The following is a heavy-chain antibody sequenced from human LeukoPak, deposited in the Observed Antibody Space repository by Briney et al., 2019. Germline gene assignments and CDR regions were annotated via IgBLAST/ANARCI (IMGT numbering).Heavy chain of an antibody. J-gene: IGHJ4*02. D-gene: IGHD2-15*01. Sequence: ASVKVSCKASGGTFSSYAISWVRQAPGQGLEWMGGIIPIFGTANYAQKFQGRVTITADKSTSTAYMELSSLRSEDTAVYYCARAGIGNKGLFAYWGQGTLDTVSS. CDR2: IIPIFGTA. V-gene: IGHV1-69*06. CDR1: GGTFSSYA. CDR3: ARAGIGNKGLFAY.